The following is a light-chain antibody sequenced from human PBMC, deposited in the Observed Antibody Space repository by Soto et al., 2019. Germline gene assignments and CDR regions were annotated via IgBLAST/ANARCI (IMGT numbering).Light chain of an antibody. CDR1: QSVSSNY. CDR2: GAS. J-gene: IGKJ1*01. CDR3: QQYGRSPGT. Sequence: EIVLTQSPGTLSLSPGERATLSCRASQSVSSNYLAWYQQKPGQAPRLLIFGASSRATGIPDRFSGSGSGTDFTLTIGRLEPEDFAVYYCQQYGRSPGTFGQGTKVEIK. V-gene: IGKV3-20*01.